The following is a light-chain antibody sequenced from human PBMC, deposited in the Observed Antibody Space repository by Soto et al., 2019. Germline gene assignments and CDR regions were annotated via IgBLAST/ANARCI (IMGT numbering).Light chain of an antibody. Sequence: QSVLTQPPSASGSPGQSVTISCTGTSSDVGDYNYVSWYQQHPGKAPKLMIYEVNKRPSGVPDRFSGSKSGNTASLTVSGLQTEDEADYYCSSYAGKGVFGGGTKPTVL. V-gene: IGLV2-8*01. CDR2: EVN. CDR1: SSDVGDYNY. CDR3: SSYAGKGV. J-gene: IGLJ2*01.